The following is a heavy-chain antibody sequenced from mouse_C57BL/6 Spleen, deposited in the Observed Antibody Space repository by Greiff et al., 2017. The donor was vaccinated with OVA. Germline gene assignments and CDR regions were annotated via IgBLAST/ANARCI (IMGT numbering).Heavy chain of an antibody. CDR3: ARDYYSNSRFDYYAMDY. CDR1: GYTFTDYY. D-gene: IGHD2-5*01. CDR2: INPNNGGT. V-gene: IGHV1-26*01. Sequence: EVQLQQSGPELVKPGASVKISCKASGYTFTDYYMNWVKQSHGKSLEWIGDINPNNGGTSYNQKFKGKATLTVDKSSSTAYMELRSLTSEDSAVYYCARDYYSNSRFDYYAMDYWGQGTSVTVSS. J-gene: IGHJ4*01.